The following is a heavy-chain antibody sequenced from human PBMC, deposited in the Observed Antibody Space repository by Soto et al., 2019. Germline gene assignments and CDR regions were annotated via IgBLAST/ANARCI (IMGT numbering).Heavy chain of an antibody. CDR3: ARGDRGGSGSPASYYYSGLDV. CDR2: VSAGGDMT. D-gene: IGHD2-15*01. Sequence: DVQLLESGGHLVQPGGSLRLSCAASGFTFSSYAMSWVRQAPGKGLEWVSSVSAGGDMTYNSDSVKGRFTISRDNSNNVLFLQMNSLRIEDTALYYCARGDRGGSGSPASYYYSGLDVWGQGTTVTVS. J-gene: IGHJ6*02. V-gene: IGHV3-23*01. CDR1: GFTFSSYA.